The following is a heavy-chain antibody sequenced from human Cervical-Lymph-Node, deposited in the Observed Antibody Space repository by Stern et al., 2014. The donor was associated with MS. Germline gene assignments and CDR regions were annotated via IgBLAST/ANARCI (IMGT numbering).Heavy chain of an antibody. CDR1: GYNFATYW. CDR2: IYPVDSDT. D-gene: IGHD1-1*01. J-gene: IGHJ4*02. V-gene: IGHV5-51*01. Sequence: EVQLVESGAEVKKPGESLKISCQGSGYNFATYWIGWVRQMPGRGLEWMVLIYPVDSDTRYSPSFQGQVPISADKSTSTAYLQWSSLKASDTAMYYCTRGYWNDIRKYWGQGTLVTVSS. CDR3: TRGYWNDIRKY.